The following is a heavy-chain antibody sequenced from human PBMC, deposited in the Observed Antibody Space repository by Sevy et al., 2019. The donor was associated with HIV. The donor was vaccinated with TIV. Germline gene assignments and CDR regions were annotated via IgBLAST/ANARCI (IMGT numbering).Heavy chain of an antibody. CDR1: GFTFSSYG. CDR3: AREVGESYDYVWGSYDYYYYGMDV. V-gene: IGHV3-33*01. Sequence: GGSLTLSCAASGFTFSSYGMHWVRQAPGKGLEWVAVIWYDGSNKYYADSVKGRFTISRDNSKNTLYLQMNSLRAEDRAVYYCAREVGESYDYVWGSYDYYYYGMDVWGQGTTVTVSS. D-gene: IGHD3-16*01. CDR2: IWYDGSNK. J-gene: IGHJ6*02.